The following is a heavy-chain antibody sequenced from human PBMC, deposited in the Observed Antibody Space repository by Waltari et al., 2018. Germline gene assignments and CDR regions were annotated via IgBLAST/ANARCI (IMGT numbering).Heavy chain of an antibody. CDR2: ISGSGGST. Sequence: EVQLVESGGGLVQPGGSLRLSCAASGFTFSSYAMSWVRQAPGKGREWVSAISGSGGSTYYADSVKGRFTISRDNSKNTLYLQMNSLRAEDTAVYYCAKHGYYYGSGSYYKGWFDPWGQGTLVTVSS. J-gene: IGHJ5*02. D-gene: IGHD3-10*01. CDR3: AKHGYYYGSGSYYKGWFDP. CDR1: GFTFSSYA. V-gene: IGHV3-23*04.